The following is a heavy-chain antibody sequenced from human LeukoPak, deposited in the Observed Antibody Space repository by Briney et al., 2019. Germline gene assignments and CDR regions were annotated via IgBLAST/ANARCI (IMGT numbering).Heavy chain of an antibody. CDR3: ASVPYSGYDS. D-gene: IGHD5-12*01. CDR2: INHSGST. Sequence: SETLSLTCAVYGGSFSGYYWSWIRQPSGKGLEWIGEINHSGSTNYNPSLKSRVTISVDTSKNQFSLKLSSVTAADTAVYYCASVPYSGYDSWGQGTLVTVSS. V-gene: IGHV4-34*01. CDR1: GGSFSGYY. J-gene: IGHJ5*02.